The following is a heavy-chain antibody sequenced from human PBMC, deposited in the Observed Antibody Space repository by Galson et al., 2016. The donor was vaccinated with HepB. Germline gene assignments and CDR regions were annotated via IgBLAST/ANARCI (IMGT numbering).Heavy chain of an antibody. V-gene: IGHV3-48*02. CDR2: IGAGGSNI. CDR1: GFTFRSYS. CDR3: ARDHHDYDRNTFYYAFDY. D-gene: IGHD3-22*01. Sequence: SLRLSCAASGFTFRSYSMNWVRQAPGKGLEWVSYIGAGGSNIYHADSVKGRFSISRDNAKNSLYLQMNNLRDEDTAVYYCARDHHDYDRNTFYYAFDYWGQGTLVTVSS. J-gene: IGHJ4*02.